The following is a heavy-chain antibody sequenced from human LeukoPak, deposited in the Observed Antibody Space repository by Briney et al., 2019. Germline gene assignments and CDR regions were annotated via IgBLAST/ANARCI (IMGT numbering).Heavy chain of an antibody. D-gene: IGHD2-15*01. CDR3: AKALYCSGGSCYAPYFDY. CDR1: GFTFSSYS. V-gene: IGHV3-48*01. J-gene: IGHJ4*02. CDR2: ISSSSSTI. Sequence: GGSLRLSCAASGFTFSSYSMNWVRQAPGKGLEWVSYISSSSSTIYYADSVKGRFTISRDNSKNTLYLQMNSLRAEDTAVYYCAKALYCSGGSCYAPYFDYWGQGTLVTVSS.